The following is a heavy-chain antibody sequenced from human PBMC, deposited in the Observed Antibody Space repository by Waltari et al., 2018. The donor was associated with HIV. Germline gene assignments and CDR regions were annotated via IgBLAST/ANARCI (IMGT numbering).Heavy chain of an antibody. Sequence: QGHLVQSGAEMRKPGASVKVSCGASGYMFTTFGISWVRQAPGQGLEWMGRISNYNGNTNYAQKFRGRVTMTTDPSVSTAYMELRTLKSDDTATYYCAREGTFDIWGQGTMVTVSS. CDR1: GYMFTTFG. J-gene: IGHJ3*02. CDR3: AREGTFDI. CDR2: ISNYNGNT. V-gene: IGHV1-18*01.